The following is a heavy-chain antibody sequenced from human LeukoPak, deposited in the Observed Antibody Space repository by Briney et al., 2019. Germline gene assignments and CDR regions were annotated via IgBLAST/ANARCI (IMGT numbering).Heavy chain of an antibody. J-gene: IGHJ5*02. Sequence: SGGSLRLSCAPSGVSLSNYALDWVRQAPGKGLEWVAAISYDGSKTYYTDSVKGRFTISRDDPSDTLSLQMDSLRAEDTALYYCATSTTVVGTFWFDPRGQGTLVIVSS. V-gene: IGHV3-30*04. CDR2: ISYDGSKT. D-gene: IGHD6-19*01. CDR1: GVSLSNYA. CDR3: ATSTTVVGTFWFDP.